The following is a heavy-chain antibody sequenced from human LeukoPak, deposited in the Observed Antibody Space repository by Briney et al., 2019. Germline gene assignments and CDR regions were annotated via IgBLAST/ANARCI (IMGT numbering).Heavy chain of an antibody. CDR2: ISSTGSAK. D-gene: IGHD6-6*01. CDR1: GFTFSDYD. J-gene: IGHJ5*02. Sequence: GGSLRLSCEASGFTFSDYDMSWIRQAPGKGLEGVSYISSTGSAKYYADSVKGRFTISRDNAKNSLNLEMNSLRVEDTAVYYCARELYGSSSNWFDPWGQGTLVTVSS. V-gene: IGHV3-11*01. CDR3: ARELYGSSSNWFDP.